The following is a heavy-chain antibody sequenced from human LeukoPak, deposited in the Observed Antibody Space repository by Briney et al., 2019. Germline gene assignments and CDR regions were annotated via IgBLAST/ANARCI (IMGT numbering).Heavy chain of an antibody. CDR2: IYDSGST. CDR3: ARGGSGYDSFYYYGMDV. D-gene: IGHD5-12*01. V-gene: IGHV4-59*01. CDR1: GGSISSYY. J-gene: IGHJ6*02. Sequence: SETLSLACTVSGGSISSYYWSWIRQPPGKGLEWIGYIYDSGSTNYNPSLKSRVTISVDTSKNQFSLKLSSVTAADTAVYYCARGGSGYDSFYYYGMDVWGQGTTVTVSS.